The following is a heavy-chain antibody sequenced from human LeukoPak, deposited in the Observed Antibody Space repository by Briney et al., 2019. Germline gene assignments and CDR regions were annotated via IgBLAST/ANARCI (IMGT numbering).Heavy chain of an antibody. CDR3: ARFDRNYDILTGYYLRYFDY. Sequence: PGGSLRLSCAASGFTFSNYGMHWVRQAPGKGLEWVAFIRYDGSNKYYADSVKGRFTISRDNAKNSLYLQMNSLRAEDTAVYYCARFDRNYDILTGYYLRYFDYWGQGTLVTVSS. CDR2: IRYDGSNK. CDR1: GFTFSNYG. D-gene: IGHD3-9*01. V-gene: IGHV3-30*02. J-gene: IGHJ4*02.